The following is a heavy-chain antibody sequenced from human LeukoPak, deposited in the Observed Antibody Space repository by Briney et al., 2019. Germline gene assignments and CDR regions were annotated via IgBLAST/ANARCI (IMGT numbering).Heavy chain of an antibody. J-gene: IGHJ4*02. CDR1: GFTFSSYA. CDR2: ISGSGGST. Sequence: QSGGSLRLSCAASGFTFSSYAMSWVRQAPGKGLEWVSAISGSGGSTYYADSVKGRFTISRDNSKNTLYLQMNSLRAEDTAVYYCAKDQRVVGATISDYWGQGTLVTVSS. D-gene: IGHD1-26*01. CDR3: AKDQRVVGATISDY. V-gene: IGHV3-23*01.